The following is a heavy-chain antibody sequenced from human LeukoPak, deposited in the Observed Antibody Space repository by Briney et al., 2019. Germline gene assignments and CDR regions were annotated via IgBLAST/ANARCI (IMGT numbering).Heavy chain of an antibody. D-gene: IGHD2-8*01. V-gene: IGHV4-31*03. J-gene: IGHJ5*02. CDR2: IYYSGST. CDR1: VGSISSGGYY. CDR3: ARALREDIVLMVYPDWFDP. Sequence: SETLSLSRTVSVGSISSGGYYWSWIRQHPGKGLEWLGYIYYSGSTSYNPSLKSRDPISVDMSKNQFSLKLSSVTAADTAVYYCARALREDIVLMVYPDWFDPWGQGTLVTVSS.